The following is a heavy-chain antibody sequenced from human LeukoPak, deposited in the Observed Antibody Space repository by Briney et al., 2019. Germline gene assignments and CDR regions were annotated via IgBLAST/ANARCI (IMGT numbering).Heavy chain of an antibody. D-gene: IGHD6-19*01. V-gene: IGHV1-2*04. CDR1: GYTFTGYY. CDR3: ARGAPIRVAVAATFDP. J-gene: IGHJ5*02. CDR2: INPNSGGT. Sequence: ASVKVSCKASGYTFTGYYMHWVRQAPGQGLEWMGWINPNSGGTNYAQKFQGWVTMTRDTSASTAYMELSSLRSEDTAVYYCARGAPIRVAVAATFDPWGQGTLVTVPS.